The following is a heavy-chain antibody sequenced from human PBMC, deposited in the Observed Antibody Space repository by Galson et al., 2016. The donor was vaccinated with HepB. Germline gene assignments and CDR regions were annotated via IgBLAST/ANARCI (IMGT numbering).Heavy chain of an antibody. D-gene: IGHD3-3*01. Sequence: SVKVSCKASGYTFTSYHMHWVRQAPGQGLEWMGIINPNADSTTYAQKFQGRVTMTRDTSTSTVYMELSSLGSEDTAVYYCAREGGYYSFYYYGMDVWGQGTTVTVSS. CDR2: INPNADST. CDR1: GYTFTSYH. CDR3: AREGGYYSFYYYGMDV. V-gene: IGHV1-46*01. J-gene: IGHJ6*02.